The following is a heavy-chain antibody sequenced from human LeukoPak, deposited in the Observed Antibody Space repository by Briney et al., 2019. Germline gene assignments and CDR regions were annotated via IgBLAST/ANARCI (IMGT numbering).Heavy chain of an antibody. CDR2: IYYNGST. CDR1: GGSISTSSYY. Sequence: SETLSLTCTVSGGSISTSSYYWGWIRQPPGKGLQWIGSIYYNGSTYYNPSLKSRVIISIDTSKNQFSLKLSSVTAADTAVYCCARVGYGDSAIDPWGQGTLVTVSS. J-gene: IGHJ5*02. V-gene: IGHV4-39*07. CDR3: ARVGYGDSAIDP. D-gene: IGHD4-17*01.